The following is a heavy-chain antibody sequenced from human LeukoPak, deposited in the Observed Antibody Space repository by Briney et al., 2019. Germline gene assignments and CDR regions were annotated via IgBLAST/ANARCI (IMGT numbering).Heavy chain of an antibody. CDR2: IYPGDSDT. D-gene: IGHD2-2*01. CDR3: ASTNLLGYCSSTSCDFDY. Sequence: GESLKTSCKGSGYSFTSYWIGWVRQMPGKGLEWMGIIYPGDSDTRYSPSFQGQVTISADKSISTAYLQWSSLKASDTAMYYCASTNLLGYCSSTSCDFDYWGRGTLVTVSS. CDR1: GYSFTSYW. V-gene: IGHV5-51*01. J-gene: IGHJ4*02.